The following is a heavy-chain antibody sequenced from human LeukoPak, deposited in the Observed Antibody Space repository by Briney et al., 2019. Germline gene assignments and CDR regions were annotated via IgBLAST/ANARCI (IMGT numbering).Heavy chain of an antibody. V-gene: IGHV3-74*03. CDR2: ITDDSTT. D-gene: IGHD4-17*01. J-gene: IGHJ3*02. Sequence: GGSLRLSCAAWGFTFRRALMHWVGEAPGTGLVCVSRITDDSTTTYADSVKGQFTIYRDNAKNTLYLQMDSLRAEDTAVYYCARVGDYGEVAFVIWGERTRVTV. CDR3: ARVGDYGEVAFVI. CDR1: GFTFRRAL.